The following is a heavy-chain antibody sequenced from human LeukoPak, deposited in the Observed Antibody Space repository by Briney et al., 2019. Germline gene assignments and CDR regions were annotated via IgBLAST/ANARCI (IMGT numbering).Heavy chain of an antibody. J-gene: IGHJ5*02. D-gene: IGHD3-9*01. Sequence: SETLSLTCAVYGGSFSGYYWSWIGQPPGKGLEWIGEINHSGSTYYNPSLKSRVTISVDTSKNQFSLKLSSVTAADTAVYYCARATTDYDILTGYLNWFDPWGQGTLVTVS. V-gene: IGHV4-34*01. CDR2: INHSGST. CDR1: GGSFSGYY. CDR3: ARATTDYDILTGYLNWFDP.